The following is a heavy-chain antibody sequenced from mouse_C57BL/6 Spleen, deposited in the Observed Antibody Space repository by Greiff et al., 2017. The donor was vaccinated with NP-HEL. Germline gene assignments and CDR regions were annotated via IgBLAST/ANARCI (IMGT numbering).Heavy chain of an antibody. CDR3: ARSPSQRGYWYFDV. CDR1: GYAFTNYL. Sequence: QVQLQQSGAELVRPGTSVKVSCKASGYAFTNYLIEWVKQRPGQGLEWIGVINPGSGGTNYNEKFKGKATLTADKSSSTAYMQLSSLTSEDSAVYFCARSPSQRGYWYFDVWGTGTTVTVSS. CDR2: INPGSGGT. V-gene: IGHV1-54*01. J-gene: IGHJ1*03.